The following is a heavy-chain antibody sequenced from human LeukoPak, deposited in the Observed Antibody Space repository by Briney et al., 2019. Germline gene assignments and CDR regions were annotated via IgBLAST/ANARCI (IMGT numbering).Heavy chain of an antibody. Sequence: GGSLRLSCAASGFTFRNYWMHWVRQAPGKGLEWVGRIKSKTDGGTTDYAAPVKGRFTIPRDDSKNTLYLQMNSLKTEDTAVYYCTTPEGAYYYGFDYWGQGTLVTVSS. V-gene: IGHV3-15*01. CDR1: GFTFRNYW. CDR3: TTPEGAYYYGFDY. J-gene: IGHJ4*02. CDR2: IKSKTDGGTT. D-gene: IGHD3-10*01.